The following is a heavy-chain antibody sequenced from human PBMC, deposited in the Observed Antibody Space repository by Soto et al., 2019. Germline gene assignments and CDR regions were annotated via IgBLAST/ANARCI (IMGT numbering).Heavy chain of an antibody. CDR2: INSDGSST. CDR1: GFTFSSYW. D-gene: IGHD3-22*01. V-gene: IGHV3-74*01. J-gene: IGHJ5*02. Sequence: LRLSCAASGFTFSSYWMHWVRQAPGKGLVWVSRINSDGSSTSYADSVKGRFTISRDNAKNTLYLQMNSLRAEDTAVYYCARDSDYVTMIRGWWFDPWGQGTLVTVSS. CDR3: ARDSDYVTMIRGWWFDP.